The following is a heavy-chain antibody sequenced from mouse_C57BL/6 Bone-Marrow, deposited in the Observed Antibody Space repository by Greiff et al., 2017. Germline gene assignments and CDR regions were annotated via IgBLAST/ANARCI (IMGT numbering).Heavy chain of an antibody. J-gene: IGHJ4*01. Sequence: EVQLQESGGGLVKPGGSLKLSCAASGFTFSDSGMHWVRQAPEKGLEWVAYISSGSSTIYYADTVKGRFTISRDNAKNTLFLQMTSLRSEDTAMXYCARGSNYSAMDYWGQGTSVTVSS. CDR1: GFTFSDSG. V-gene: IGHV5-17*01. CDR2: ISSGSSTI. CDR3: ARGSNYSAMDY. D-gene: IGHD2-5*01.